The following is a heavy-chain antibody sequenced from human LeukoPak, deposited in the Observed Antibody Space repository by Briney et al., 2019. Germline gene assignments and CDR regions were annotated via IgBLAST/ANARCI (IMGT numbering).Heavy chain of an antibody. CDR3: AVFYGSGSRGRGSGF. CDR1: GFTFSSYV. V-gene: IGHV3-23*01. D-gene: IGHD3-10*01. Sequence: GGSLRLSCAASGFTFSSYVMNWVRQGPGKGLEWVSSISGSDVSTYDADSVKGRFTISRDNSKNTLYLQMNSLTIEDTAVYYCAVFYGSGSRGRGSGFWGQGTLVTVSS. CDR2: ISGSDVST. J-gene: IGHJ4*02.